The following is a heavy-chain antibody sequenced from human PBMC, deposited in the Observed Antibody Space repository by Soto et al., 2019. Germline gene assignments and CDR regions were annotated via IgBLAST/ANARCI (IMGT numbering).Heavy chain of an antibody. J-gene: IGHJ4*02. D-gene: IGHD1-26*01. CDR2: IFWNDER. CDR1: GFSLSKARMG. V-gene: IGHV2-26*01. Sequence: QVTLKESGPVLVKPTETLTLTCTVSGFSLSKARMGVSWIRQPPGKALEWLAHIFWNDERSYNTSLKSRLTTSRESSXXQVVLTMTNVDPVDTGTYFCARALREGLPIYYFDSWGQGTLVTVSS. CDR3: ARALREGLPIYYFDS.